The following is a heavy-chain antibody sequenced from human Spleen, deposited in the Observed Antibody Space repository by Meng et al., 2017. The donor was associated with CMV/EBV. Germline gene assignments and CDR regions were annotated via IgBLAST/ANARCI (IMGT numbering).Heavy chain of an antibody. CDR2: IYYSGST. J-gene: IGHJ5*02. D-gene: IGHD3-3*01. CDR1: GGSISSSSYY. CDR3: AKDHDFWSVGGTFDP. V-gene: IGHV4-39*07. Sequence: SETLSLTCTVSGGSISSSSYYWGWIRQPPGKGLEWIGSIYYSGSTYYNPSLKSRVTISVDTSKNQFSLKLSSVTAADTVVYYCAKDHDFWSVGGTFDPWGQGTLVTVSS.